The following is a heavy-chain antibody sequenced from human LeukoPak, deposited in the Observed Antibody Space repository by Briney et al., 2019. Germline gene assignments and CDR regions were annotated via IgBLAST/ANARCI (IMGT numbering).Heavy chain of an antibody. CDR3: ARSVEGYCSGGSCYSYYYYMDV. CDR2: IYYSGST. J-gene: IGHJ6*03. V-gene: IGHV4-39*07. D-gene: IGHD2-15*01. CDR1: GGSISSSSYY. Sequence: SETLSLTCTVSGGSISSSSYYWGWIRQPPGKGLEWIGSIYYSGSTNYNPSLKSRVTISVDTSKNQFSLKLSSVTAADTAVYYCARSVEGYCSGGSCYSYYYYMDVWGEGTTVTVSS.